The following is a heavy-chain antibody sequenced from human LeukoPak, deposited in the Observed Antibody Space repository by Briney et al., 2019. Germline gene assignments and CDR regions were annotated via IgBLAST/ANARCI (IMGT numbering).Heavy chain of an antibody. V-gene: IGHV4-59*01. D-gene: IGHD3-22*01. CDR1: GGSISSYY. CDR2: IYYSVST. J-gene: IGHJ4*02. CDR3: ARVGNYYDSSGFPDY. Sequence: PSETVSLTCTVSGGSISSYYWSWIRQPPGKGLEWIGYIYYSVSTNYNPSLKSRVTISVDTSKNQFSLKLSSVTAADTAVYYCARVGNYYDSSGFPDYWGQGTLVTVSS.